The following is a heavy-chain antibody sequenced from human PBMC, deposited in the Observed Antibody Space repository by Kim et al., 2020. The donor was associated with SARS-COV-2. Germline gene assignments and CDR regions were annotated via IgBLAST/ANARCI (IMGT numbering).Heavy chain of an antibody. D-gene: IGHD3-22*01. J-gene: IGHJ4*02. V-gene: IGHV4-31*02. Sequence: KSRVTISVDTSKNQFSLKLSSVTAADTAVYYCARSSHYYDSSGYLRHFDYWGQGTLVTVSS. CDR3: ARSSHYYDSSGYLRHFDY.